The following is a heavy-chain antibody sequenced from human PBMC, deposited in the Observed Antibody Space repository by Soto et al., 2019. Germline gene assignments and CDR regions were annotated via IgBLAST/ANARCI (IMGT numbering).Heavy chain of an antibody. V-gene: IGHV4-4*07. Sequence: XTLDLPCTASGGSLSTYEWSWIRQPAGKGLEWIGRIYNSGSTNYNPSLKSRVTMSVDTSTNQFSLKLSSVTAADTAVYYCARGGRDGSSFEGPWGQGTMVTVSS. J-gene: IGHJ5*02. CDR3: ARGGRDGSSFEGP. CDR2: IYNSGST. CDR1: GGSLSTYE. D-gene: IGHD3-9*01.